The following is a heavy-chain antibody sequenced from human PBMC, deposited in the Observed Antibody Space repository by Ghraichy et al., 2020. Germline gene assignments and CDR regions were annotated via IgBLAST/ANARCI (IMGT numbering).Heavy chain of an antibody. CDR1: DDSITSTTYY. CDR3: ARHRRGDFWGGFPDS. V-gene: IGHV4-39*01. CDR2: IYYTGSS. Sequence: SETLSLTCAVSDDSITSTTYYWGWIRQPPGKGLEWIGSIYYTGSSYYKPSLKSRFTISIDTLKQHFSLRLRSVTAADTSIYYCARHRRGDFWGGFPDSWGQGTLVTVSA. J-gene: IGHJ5*01. D-gene: IGHD3-3*01.